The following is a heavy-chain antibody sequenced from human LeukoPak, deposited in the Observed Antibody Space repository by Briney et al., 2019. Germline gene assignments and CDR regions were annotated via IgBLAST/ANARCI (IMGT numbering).Heavy chain of an antibody. CDR2: IYYSGST. CDR3: ARAPSDYYDSSGYHTYYYGMDV. V-gene: IGHV4-59*01. D-gene: IGHD3-22*01. CDR1: GGSISSYY. J-gene: IGHJ6*02. Sequence: PSETLSLTCTVSGGSISSYYWSWLRQPPGKGLEWIGYIYYSGSTNYNPSLKSRVTISVDPSKNQFSLKLSSVTAADTAVYYCARAPSDYYDSSGYHTYYYGMDVWGQGTTVTVSS.